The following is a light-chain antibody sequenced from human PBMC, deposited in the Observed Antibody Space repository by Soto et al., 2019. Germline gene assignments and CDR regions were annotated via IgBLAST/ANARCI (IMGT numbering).Light chain of an antibody. CDR1: QSISSW. CDR3: QHYNSYSEA. J-gene: IGKJ1*01. CDR2: TAS. V-gene: IGKV1-5*03. Sequence: DIQIIQAPSTLSASGGDRVTITCRASQSISSWLAWYQQKPGKVPKLLIYTASSLDSGVPSRFSGSGSGTEFTLTISSLQPDDFATYYCQHYNSYSEAFGQGTKVDIK.